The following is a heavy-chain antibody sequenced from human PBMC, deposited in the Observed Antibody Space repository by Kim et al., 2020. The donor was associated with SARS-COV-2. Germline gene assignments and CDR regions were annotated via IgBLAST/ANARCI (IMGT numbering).Heavy chain of an antibody. D-gene: IGHD3-16*01. CDR1: GFTFSAYD. Sequence: GGSLRLSCATSGFTFSAYDMNWVRQAPGKGLEWLSFITKSSTTIYYPDSVEGRFTISRDNAKNSLFLQMNSLRDEDTALYYCVRDRMGGAFDMWGQGTMV. CDR2: ITKSSTTI. CDR3: VRDRMGGAFDM. J-gene: IGHJ3*02. V-gene: IGHV3-48*02.